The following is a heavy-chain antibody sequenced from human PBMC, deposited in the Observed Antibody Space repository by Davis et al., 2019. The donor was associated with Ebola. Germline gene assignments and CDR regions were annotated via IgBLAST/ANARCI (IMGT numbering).Heavy chain of an antibody. CDR1: GFTFSDYY. CDR3: TREGELWITFPDY. D-gene: IGHD3-16*01. V-gene: IGHV3-11*01. CDR2: ISSSGSTI. Sequence: GGSLRLSCAASGFTFSDYYMSWIRQAPGKGLEWVSYISSSGSTIYYADSVKGRFTISRDNAKNSLYLQMNSLRAEDTAVYYCTREGELWITFPDYWGQGTLVTVSS. J-gene: IGHJ4*02.